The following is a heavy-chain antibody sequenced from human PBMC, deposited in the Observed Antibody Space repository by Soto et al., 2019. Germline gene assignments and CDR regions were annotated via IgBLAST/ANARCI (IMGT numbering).Heavy chain of an antibody. D-gene: IGHD7-27*01. CDR2: MNPNSGNT. V-gene: IGHV1-8*01. CDR1: GYTFTSYD. J-gene: IGHJ4*02. CDR3: ARGMWGHRGSHFLLYFDY. Sequence: QVQLVQSGAEVKKPGASVKVSCKASGYTFTSYDINWVRQATAQGLEWMGWMNPNSGNTGYAQKFQGRVTMTRTTSISKAYMELSSLRSEDTAVYYCARGMWGHRGSHFLLYFDYWGQGTLVTVSS.